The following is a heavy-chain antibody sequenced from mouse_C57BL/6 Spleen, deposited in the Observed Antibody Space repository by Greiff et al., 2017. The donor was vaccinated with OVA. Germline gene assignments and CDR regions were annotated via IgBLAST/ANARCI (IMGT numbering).Heavy chain of an antibody. J-gene: IGHJ3*01. V-gene: IGHV2-9-1*01. CDR2: IWTGGGT. CDR3: ARTDYDDDEGWLAY. CDR1: GFSLTSYA. Sequence: VMLVESGPGLVAPSQSLSITCTVSGFSLTSYAISWVRQPPGKGLEWLGVIWTGGGTNYNPALKSRLSISKDNSKSQVFLKMNSLQTDDTARYYCARTDYDDDEGWLAYWGQGTLVTVSA. D-gene: IGHD2-4*01.